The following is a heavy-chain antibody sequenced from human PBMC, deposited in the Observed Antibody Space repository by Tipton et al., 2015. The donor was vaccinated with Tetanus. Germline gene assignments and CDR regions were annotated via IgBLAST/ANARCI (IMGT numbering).Heavy chain of an antibody. J-gene: IGHJ5*02. Sequence: TLSLTCAVYGGSFSGYYWSWIRQPPGKGLEWIGSIYYSGSTYYNPSLKSRVTISVDTSKNQFSLKLSSVTAADTAVYYCARHASIVVVVAATTTYNWFDPWGQGTLVTVSS. D-gene: IGHD2-15*01. V-gene: IGHV4-34*01. CDR2: IYYSGST. CDR1: GGSFSGYY. CDR3: ARHASIVVVVAATTTYNWFDP.